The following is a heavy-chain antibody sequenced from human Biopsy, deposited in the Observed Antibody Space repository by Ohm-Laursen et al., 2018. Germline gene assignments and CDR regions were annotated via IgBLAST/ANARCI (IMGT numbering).Heavy chain of an antibody. V-gene: IGHV1-8*01. D-gene: IGHD1-26*01. Sequence: ASVKVSCKASGYTFTSHDINWVRQATGQGLEWMGWMSPNTGNTVYAQRFQNRVTMTSDTSTGTAYMELTSLTSDDTAVYFCARWETTLGRSLDSWGQGTLVAVSS. CDR3: ARWETTLGRSLDS. J-gene: IGHJ4*02. CDR1: GYTFTSHD. CDR2: MSPNTGNT.